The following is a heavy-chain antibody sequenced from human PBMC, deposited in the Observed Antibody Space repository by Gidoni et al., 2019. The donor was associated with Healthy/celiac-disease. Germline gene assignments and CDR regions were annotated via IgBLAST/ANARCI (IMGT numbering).Heavy chain of an antibody. CDR2: ISWDGGST. CDR1: GFTFDDYT. D-gene: IGHD5-12*01. CDR3: AKAGGKSGYDYENWFDP. V-gene: IGHV3-43*01. J-gene: IGHJ5*02. Sequence: EVQLVESGGVVVQPGGSLRLSCAASGFTFDDYTMHWVRQAPGKGLELVSLISWDGGSTYYADSVKGRFTISRDNSKNSLYLQMNSLRTEDTALYYCAKAGGKSGYDYENWFDPWGQGTLVTVSS.